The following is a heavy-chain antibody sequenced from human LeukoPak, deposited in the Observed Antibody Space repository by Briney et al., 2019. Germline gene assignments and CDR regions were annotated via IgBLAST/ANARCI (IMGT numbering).Heavy chain of an antibody. Sequence: SETLSLTCTVSGGSFSSSSYYWGWIRQPPGKGLEWIGSLYYSGRTSYKPSLKSRVTISIDTSKNQFSLRLTSVTAADTAVYFCATLVSTRYYFDYWGQGTLVTVSS. CDR2: LYYSGRT. CDR1: GGSFSSSSYY. V-gene: IGHV4-39*01. CDR3: ATLVSTRYYFDY. J-gene: IGHJ4*02. D-gene: IGHD5/OR15-5a*01.